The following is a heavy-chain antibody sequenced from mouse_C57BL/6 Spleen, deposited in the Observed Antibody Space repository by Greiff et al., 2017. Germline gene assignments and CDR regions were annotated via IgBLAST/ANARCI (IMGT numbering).Heavy chain of an antibody. V-gene: IGHV3-6*01. J-gene: IGHJ1*03. D-gene: IGHD1-1*01. CDR2: ISYDGSN. CDR1: GYSITSGYY. CDR3: AYYGMDWYFDV. Sequence: EVKLLESGPGLVKPSQSLSLTCSVTGYSITSGYYWNWIRQFPGNKLEWMGYISYDGSNNYNPSLKNRISITRDTSKNQFFLKLNSVTTEDTATYYCAYYGMDWYFDVWGTGTTVTVSS.